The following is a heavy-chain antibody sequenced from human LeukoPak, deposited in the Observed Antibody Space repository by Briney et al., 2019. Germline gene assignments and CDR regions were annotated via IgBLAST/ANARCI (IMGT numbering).Heavy chain of an antibody. Sequence: SETLSLTCTVSGASISTSRSYGAWVRQPPGKELEWIASVSYTGDAYYNPSLKSRVTISVETSKNQFSLKVRSVTASDTAVYYCAREEVYDSYYYYMDVWGKGTTVTASS. J-gene: IGHJ6*03. CDR3: AREEVYDSYYYYMDV. D-gene: IGHD3-9*01. CDR2: VSYTGDA. V-gene: IGHV4-39*07. CDR1: GASISTSRSY.